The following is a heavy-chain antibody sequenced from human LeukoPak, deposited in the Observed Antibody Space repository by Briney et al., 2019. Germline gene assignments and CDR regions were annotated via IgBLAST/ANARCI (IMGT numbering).Heavy chain of an antibody. D-gene: IGHD4-23*01. J-gene: IGHJ4*02. CDR3: ARVATVVTPSYYFDY. CDR1: GGSFSGYY. V-gene: IGHV4-34*01. CDR2: INHSGST. Sequence: PSETQSLTCAVYGGSFSGYYWSWIRQPPGKGLEWIVEINHSGSTNYNPSLKSRVTISVDTSKNQFSLKLSSVTAADTAVYYCARVATVVTPSYYFDYWGQGTLVTVSS.